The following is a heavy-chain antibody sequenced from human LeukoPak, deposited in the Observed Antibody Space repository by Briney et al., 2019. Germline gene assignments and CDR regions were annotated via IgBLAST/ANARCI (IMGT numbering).Heavy chain of an antibody. CDR3: ARESWSDSVAFDI. Sequence: GSLRLSCAASGFNFSSYAMHWVRRAPGEGLEWVGLISYGGIDKSYADSVKGRFTISRDSSKRTLYLQMNSLRAEDTAMYYCARESWSDSVAFDIWGLGTMVIVSS. D-gene: IGHD3-3*01. CDR2: ISYGGIDK. J-gene: IGHJ3*02. CDR1: GFNFSSYA. V-gene: IGHV3-30*04.